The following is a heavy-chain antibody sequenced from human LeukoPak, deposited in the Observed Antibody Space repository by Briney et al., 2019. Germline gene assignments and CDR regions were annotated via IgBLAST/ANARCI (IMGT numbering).Heavy chain of an antibody. CDR2: IKSKTDGGTT. D-gene: IGHD3-22*01. J-gene: IGHJ3*02. Sequence: GGSLRLSCAASGFTFSNAWMSWVRQAPGKGLEWVGRIKSKTDGGTTDYAAPVKGRFTISRDDSKNTLYLQMNSLKTEDTAVYYCTTGYYYDSSGRDDAFDIWGQGTMVTVSS. CDR1: GFTFSNAW. CDR3: TTGYYYDSSGRDDAFDI. V-gene: IGHV3-15*01.